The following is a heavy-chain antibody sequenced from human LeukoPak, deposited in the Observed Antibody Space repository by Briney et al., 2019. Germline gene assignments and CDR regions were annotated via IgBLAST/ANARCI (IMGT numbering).Heavy chain of an antibody. Sequence: SGTLSLTCDVSGASISRGSWWSWVRQPPGKGLEWIGEFSHSGITNFNPSLKCRVTISVDKSRNQFSLNLISVTAADTAVYFCARNGGHNQEHWGQGTLVTVSS. J-gene: IGHJ4*02. CDR3: ARNGGHNQEH. V-gene: IGHV4-4*02. CDR2: FSHSGIT. CDR1: GASISRGSW. D-gene: IGHD1-1*01.